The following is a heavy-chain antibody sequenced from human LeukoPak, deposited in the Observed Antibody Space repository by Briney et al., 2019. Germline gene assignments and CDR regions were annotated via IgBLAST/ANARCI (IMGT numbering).Heavy chain of an antibody. CDR3: ARDRPGIAVAGDAFDI. CDR1: GRSISSYY. J-gene: IGHJ3*02. CDR2: IQNRGST. D-gene: IGHD6-19*01. Sequence: SQTLSLTCTVSGRSISSYYWSWIRQPPGKGLEWIGYIQNRGSTNYNPSLKSRVTLSVDTSKNQFSLKLTSVTAADTAVYYCARDRPGIAVAGDAFDIWGQGTMVTVSS. V-gene: IGHV4-59*01.